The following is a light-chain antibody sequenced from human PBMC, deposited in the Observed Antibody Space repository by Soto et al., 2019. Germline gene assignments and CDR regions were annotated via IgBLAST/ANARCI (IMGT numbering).Light chain of an antibody. Sequence: VLTQPPSASGTPGQRITISCSGSSSNVGDNPVNWYQQLPGAAPKLLIYINGQRPSGVPDRFSGSKSGTSASLAISGLQPEDEADYYCAAWDDSLNALFGTGTKVTVL. CDR3: AAWDDSLNAL. J-gene: IGLJ1*01. CDR2: ING. V-gene: IGLV1-44*01. CDR1: SSNVGDNP.